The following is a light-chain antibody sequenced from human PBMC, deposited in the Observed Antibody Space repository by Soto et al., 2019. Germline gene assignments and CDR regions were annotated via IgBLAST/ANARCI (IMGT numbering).Light chain of an antibody. J-gene: IGLJ1*01. CDR2: EVS. V-gene: IGLV2-14*01. CDR1: SSDVGGYNF. CDR3: SSYTNRNPFV. Sequence: QSVLTQPASVSGSPGQSITISCTGTSSDVGGYNFVSWYQQHPGKAPKLMIYEVSNRPSGVSNRFSGSKSGNTASLTISGLQAEDEADYYCSSYTNRNPFVFGTGTKLTVL.